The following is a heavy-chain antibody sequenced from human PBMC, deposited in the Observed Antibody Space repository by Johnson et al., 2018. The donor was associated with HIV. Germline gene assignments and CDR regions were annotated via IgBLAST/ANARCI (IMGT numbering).Heavy chain of an antibody. V-gene: IGHV3-7*05. CDR2: INQDGSEK. J-gene: IGHJ3*02. CDR1: GFTLSNYW. CDR3: AREAYCSGGSCYDAFDI. Sequence: VQLIESVGGLVQRGGSLRLSCAASGFTLSNYWMSWVRQAPGKGLEWVANINQDGSEKYFVDSVKGRFTISRDNAKNSLYLQINSLRAEDTALYYCAREAYCSGGSCYDAFDIWGQGTMVTVSS. D-gene: IGHD2-15*01.